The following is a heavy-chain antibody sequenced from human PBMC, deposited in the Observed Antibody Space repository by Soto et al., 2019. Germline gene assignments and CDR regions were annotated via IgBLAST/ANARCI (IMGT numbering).Heavy chain of an antibody. D-gene: IGHD5-12*01. CDR1: GGSVSSGSYY. V-gene: IGHV4-61*01. CDR2: IYYSGST. J-gene: IGHJ4*02. Sequence: QVQLQESGPGLVKPSETLSLTCTVSGGSVSSGSYYWSWIRQPPGKGLEWIGYIYYSGSTNYNPSLKSRVTISVDTSKNQFSLKLSSVTAADTAVYYCARDGHRDGYIGSWGQGTLVTVSS. CDR3: ARDGHRDGYIGS.